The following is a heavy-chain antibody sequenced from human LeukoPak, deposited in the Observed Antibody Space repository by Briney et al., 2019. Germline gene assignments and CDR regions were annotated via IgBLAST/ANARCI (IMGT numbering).Heavy chain of an antibody. D-gene: IGHD3-9*01. V-gene: IGHV3-43*01. CDR3: AKDRGRDYDILTGYSNYFDY. Sequence: GGSLRLSCAASGFTFDDYTMHWVRQAPGKGLEWVSLISWDGGSTYYADSVKGRFTISRDNSKNSLYLQMNSLRTEDTALYYCAKDRGRDYDILTGYSNYFDYWGQGTLVTVSS. CDR2: ISWDGGST. J-gene: IGHJ4*02. CDR1: GFTFDDYT.